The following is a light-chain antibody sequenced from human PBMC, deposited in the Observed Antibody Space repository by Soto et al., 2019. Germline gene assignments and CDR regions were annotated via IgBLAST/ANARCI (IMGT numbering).Light chain of an antibody. J-gene: IGKJ5*01. V-gene: IGKV3-20*01. Sequence: EIVWTQSPGTLSVSHGERATLSCRASQSVSSSYLAWHQQKPGQAPRLLIYGASSRATGIPDRFSGSGSGTDFTLTISSLQFEDFAVYYCQQYNNWPPITFGQGTRLEI. CDR1: QSVSSSY. CDR3: QQYNNWPPIT. CDR2: GAS.